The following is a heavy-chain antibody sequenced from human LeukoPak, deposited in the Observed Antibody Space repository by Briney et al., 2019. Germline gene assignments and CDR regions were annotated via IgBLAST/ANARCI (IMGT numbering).Heavy chain of an antibody. V-gene: IGHV1-2*02. CDR2: INPNSGGT. Sequence: ASVKVSCKASGGTFSSYAISWVRQAPGQGLEWKGWINPNSGGTNYAQKFQGRVTMTRDTSISTAYMELSRLRSDDTAVYYCARVFGRSGYAMGYWGQGTLVTVSS. CDR3: ARVFGRSGYAMGY. CDR1: GGTFSSYA. J-gene: IGHJ4*02. D-gene: IGHD5-12*01.